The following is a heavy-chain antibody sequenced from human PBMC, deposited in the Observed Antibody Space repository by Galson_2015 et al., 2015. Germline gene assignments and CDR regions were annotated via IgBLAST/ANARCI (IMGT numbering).Heavy chain of an antibody. Sequence: SLRLSCAASAFAFSIYDMNWIRQAPGKGLEWVSYITSTGDTTYYADSVKGRFTVSTDNAKNYLFLQMNSLRAEDTALYYCAKTTVAAGSSWYMDAWGKGTTVPSR. D-gene: IGHD4-23*01. CDR1: AFAFSIYD. CDR2: ITSTGDTT. V-gene: IGHV3-48*03. J-gene: IGHJ6*03. CDR3: AKTTVAAGSSWYMDA.